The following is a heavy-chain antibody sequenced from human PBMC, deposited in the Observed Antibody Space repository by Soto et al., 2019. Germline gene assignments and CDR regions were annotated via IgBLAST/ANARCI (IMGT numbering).Heavy chain of an antibody. J-gene: IGHJ2*01. V-gene: IGHV4-30-2*01. CDR1: GGSISSGGYS. CDR3: ARVPGL. Sequence: QLQLQESGSGLVKPSQTLSLTCAVSGGSISSGGYSWSWIRQPPGKGLEWIGYIYHSGSTYYNPSLRSRVPLSVGRSQNQFSLKLSSVTAAATAVHYCARVPGLWGRGTLVTVSS. CDR2: IYHSGST.